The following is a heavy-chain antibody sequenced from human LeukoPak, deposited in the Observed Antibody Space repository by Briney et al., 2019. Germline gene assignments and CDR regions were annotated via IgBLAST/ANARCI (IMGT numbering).Heavy chain of an antibody. CDR3: AKPHFDY. Sequence: PGGSLRLSCAASGFTFSTFAMIWVRQAPGKGLEWVAFIRYDGSNKYYADSVKGRFTISRDNSKNTLYLQMNSLRAEDTAVYYCAKPHFDYWGQGTLVTVSS. J-gene: IGHJ4*02. CDR1: GFTFSTFA. CDR2: IRYDGSNK. V-gene: IGHV3-30*02.